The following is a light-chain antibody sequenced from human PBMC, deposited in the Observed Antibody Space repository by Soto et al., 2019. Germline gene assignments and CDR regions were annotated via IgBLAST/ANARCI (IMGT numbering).Light chain of an antibody. J-gene: IGLJ2*01. CDR1: GSDIGNYNY. Sequence: QSVLTQPASVSGSPGQSITISCTGTGSDIGNYNYVSWYQQHPGKAPKTIIYEVSHRPSGISGRFSGSKSGNTASLTISVLQADDEADYYCSSYATNRDVLFGGGTKLTVL. CDR2: EVS. V-gene: IGLV2-14*01. CDR3: SSYATNRDVL.